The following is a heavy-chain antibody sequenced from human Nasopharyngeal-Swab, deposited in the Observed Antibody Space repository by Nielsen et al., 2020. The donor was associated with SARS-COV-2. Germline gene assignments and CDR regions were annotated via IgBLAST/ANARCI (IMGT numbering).Heavy chain of an antibody. CDR3: ARDVEPYCSSTSCSYFFDY. Sequence: SETLSLTCTVSGGSISSYYWSWIRLPPGKGLEWIGYIYYSGSTNYSPSLKSRVTISVDTSKNQFSLKLSSVTAADTAVYYCARDVEPYCSSTSCSYFFDYWGQGTLVTVSS. CDR2: IYYSGST. CDR1: GGSISSYY. J-gene: IGHJ4*02. D-gene: IGHD2-2*01. V-gene: IGHV4-59*12.